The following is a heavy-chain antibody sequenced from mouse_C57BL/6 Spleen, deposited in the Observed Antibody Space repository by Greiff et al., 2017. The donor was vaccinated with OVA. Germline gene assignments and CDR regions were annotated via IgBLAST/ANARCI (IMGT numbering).Heavy chain of an antibody. Sequence: EVQLAESGGGLVKPGGSLELFCAASGFTFSDFGMHWVRPAPEKGPEWVAYISSGSSTSYYAYTVKGRFTISRDNVNNTLFLQMTSLRSEDAAMDYCARNYYGSSYWWYFDVWGTGTTVTVSS. J-gene: IGHJ1*03. CDR1: GFTFSDFG. V-gene: IGHV5-17*01. CDR3: ARNYYGSSYWWYFDV. CDR2: ISSGSSTS. D-gene: IGHD1-1*01.